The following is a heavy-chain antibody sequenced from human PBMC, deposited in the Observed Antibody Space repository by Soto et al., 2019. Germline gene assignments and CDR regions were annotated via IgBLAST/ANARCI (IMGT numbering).Heavy chain of an antibody. J-gene: IGHJ6*02. CDR1: GGTFSSYA. CDR3: ARVRGDLYNWNDAGYYYGMDV. Sequence: GASVKVSCKAFGGTFSSYAISWVRQAPGQGLEWVGGIIPIFGTANYAQKFQGRVTITADKSTSTAYMELSSLRSEDTAVYYCARVRGDLYNWNDAGYYYGMDVWGQGTTVTVSS. D-gene: IGHD1-20*01. CDR2: IIPIFGTA. V-gene: IGHV1-69*06.